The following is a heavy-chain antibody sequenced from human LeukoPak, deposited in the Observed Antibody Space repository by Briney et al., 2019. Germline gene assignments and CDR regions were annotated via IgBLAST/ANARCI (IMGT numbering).Heavy chain of an antibody. CDR2: MYTSGIT. CDR3: AREITGTRGVDY. Sequence: SETLSLTCTVSGDSFSSYFWSWIRQPAGKGLEWIGRMYTSGITNSNPSPKSRVTMSVDTSKNQFSLNLTSVTAADTAVYYCAREITGTRGVDYWGQGILVTVSS. D-gene: IGHD1-7*01. V-gene: IGHV4-4*07. CDR1: GDSFSSYF. J-gene: IGHJ4*02.